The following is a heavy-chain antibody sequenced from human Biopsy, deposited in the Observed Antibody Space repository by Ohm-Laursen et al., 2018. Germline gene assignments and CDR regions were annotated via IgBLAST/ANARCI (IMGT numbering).Heavy chain of an antibody. Sequence: ASVKVSCKASGYTFTDYYIHWVRQSPGQGLEWMGGINPNSGATNSAQKFRDRVTLTRDTSISAVYIDLRRLKSDDAAIYYCARDRMTDVFGGPTRTDVFDSWGQGTPVTVSS. CDR3: ARDRMTDVFGGPTRTDVFDS. CDR1: GYTFTDYY. J-gene: IGHJ4*02. V-gene: IGHV1-2*02. D-gene: IGHD3-10*01. CDR2: INPNSGAT.